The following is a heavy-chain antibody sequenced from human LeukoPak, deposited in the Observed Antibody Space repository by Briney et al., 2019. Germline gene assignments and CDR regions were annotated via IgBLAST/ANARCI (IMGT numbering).Heavy chain of an antibody. J-gene: IGHJ4*02. Sequence: ASVKVSCKASGYTFTSYGISWVRQAPGQGLEWMGIINPSGGSTSYAQKFQGRVTMTRDMSTSTVYMELSSLRSEDTAVYYCARGGEMAKVFDYWGQGTLVTVSS. CDR3: ARGGEMAKVFDY. D-gene: IGHD5-24*01. CDR1: GYTFTSYG. V-gene: IGHV1-46*01. CDR2: INPSGGST.